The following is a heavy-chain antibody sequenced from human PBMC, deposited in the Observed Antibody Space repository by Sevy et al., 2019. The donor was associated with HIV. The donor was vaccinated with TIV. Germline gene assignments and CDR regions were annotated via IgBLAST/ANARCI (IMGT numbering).Heavy chain of an antibody. V-gene: IGHV3-53*01. CDR1: GFSVSSSY. CDR3: ARASRVTLILIVRIGWHFDL. CDR2: ISTDGST. Sequence: GGSLRLSCAASGFSVSSSYVTWVRQAPGKGLEWVSVISTDGSTYYADSVKGRFTISRDSSKNTLSLQMNSLGGEDTAVYYCARASRVTLILIVRIGWHFDLWGRGTLVTVSS. D-gene: IGHD3-22*01. J-gene: IGHJ2*01.